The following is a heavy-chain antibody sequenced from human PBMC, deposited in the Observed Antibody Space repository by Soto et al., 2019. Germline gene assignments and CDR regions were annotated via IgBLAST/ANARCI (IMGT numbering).Heavy chain of an antibody. D-gene: IGHD1-1*01. CDR2: ISGSGDST. Sequence: PGGSLRVACAAAECTFSKYGVSWIRQAQGKGLEWVSVISGSGDSTYYADSVKDRFTTSRDNSKNTLYLQMNSLRAEDTATYYCAKDRLAATDTPRFDPWGQGTLVTVSS. CDR3: AKDRLAATDTPRFDP. CDR1: ECTFSKYG. V-gene: IGHV3-23*01. J-gene: IGHJ5*02.